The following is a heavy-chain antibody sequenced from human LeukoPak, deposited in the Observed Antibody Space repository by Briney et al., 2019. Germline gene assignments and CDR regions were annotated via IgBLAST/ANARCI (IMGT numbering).Heavy chain of an antibody. V-gene: IGHV3-23*01. D-gene: IGHD6-13*01. Sequence: GGSLRPSCAASGFTFSSYAMSWVRQAPGKGLEWVSVISGSGGSTYYADSVKGRFTISRDNSKNTLYVQMNSLRAEDTAVYYCAKDLKDSSSWYSPTAYGMDVWGQGTTVTVSS. J-gene: IGHJ6*02. CDR1: GFTFSSYA. CDR2: ISGSGGST. CDR3: AKDLKDSSSWYSPTAYGMDV.